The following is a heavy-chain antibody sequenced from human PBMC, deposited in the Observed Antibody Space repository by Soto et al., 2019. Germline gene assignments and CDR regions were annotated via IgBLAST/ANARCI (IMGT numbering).Heavy chain of an antibody. J-gene: IGHJ4*02. CDR1: GGSFSGYY. V-gene: IGHV4-34*01. CDR3: ARGSGRAIFGVVPFDY. D-gene: IGHD3-3*01. Sequence: QVQLQQWGAGLLKPSETLSLTCGFYGGSFSGYYWSWIRQPPGKGLEWIGEINHSGGTNYNPSLKSRVTISVDTSMNHFSLRLSSVTAADAAVYYCARGSGRAIFGVVPFDYWGQGTLVTVSS. CDR2: INHSGGT.